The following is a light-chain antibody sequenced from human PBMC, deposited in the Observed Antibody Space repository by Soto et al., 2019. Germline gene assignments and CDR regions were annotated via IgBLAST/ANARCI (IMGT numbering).Light chain of an antibody. J-gene: IGKJ3*01. CDR2: AAS. V-gene: IGKV1-27*01. CDR3: QKYSSVPV. CDR1: QGIRNF. Sequence: DIQITQSPTSLSASVGDRVTITCRASQGIRNFVAWYQQKPGKAPKLLIYAASTLQSGFPSRFSGSESGTNVTLSSNSLQPEDVATYSCQKYSSVPVFGPGTKVQIK.